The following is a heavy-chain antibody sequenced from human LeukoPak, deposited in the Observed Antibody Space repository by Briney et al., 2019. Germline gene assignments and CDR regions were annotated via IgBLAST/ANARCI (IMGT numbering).Heavy chain of an antibody. CDR2: ISQDVSHK. CDR1: GFTFSSYW. Sequence: PGGSLRLSCAASGFTFSSYWMSWVRQAPGKGLQSVAYISQDVSHKYYVDSVKGRFTISRDNAKNSLHLEMNSLRAEDTALYYCARVGYNGSNFENWGQGTLVTVSS. J-gene: IGHJ4*02. D-gene: IGHD5-12*01. CDR3: ARVGYNGSNFEN. V-gene: IGHV3-7*01.